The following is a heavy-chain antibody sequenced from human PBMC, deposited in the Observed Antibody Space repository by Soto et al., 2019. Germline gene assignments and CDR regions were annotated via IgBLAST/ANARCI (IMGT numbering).Heavy chain of an antibody. CDR1: GFTFSSYA. CDR3: ARVLGGMATVPFDY. CDR2: ISYEGSNK. V-gene: IGHV3-30-3*01. J-gene: IGHJ4*02. Sequence: GGSLRLSCAASGFTFSSYAMHWVRQAPGTGLEWVAVISYEGSNKYYADSVKGRFTISRDNSKNTLYLQMKSLRTEDTAVYYCARVLGGMATVPFDYWGQGALVTVSS. D-gene: IGHD4-4*01.